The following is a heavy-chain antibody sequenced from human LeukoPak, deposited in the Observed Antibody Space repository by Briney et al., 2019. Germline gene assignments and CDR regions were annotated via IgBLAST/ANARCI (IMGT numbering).Heavy chain of an antibody. D-gene: IGHD6-19*01. Sequence: GGSLRLSCAASGFTFSSFWMTWVRQAPGRGLESVASMDSDGSTKNYVGSVKGRFTISRDNAKNSLYLQMNSLRGEGTSMYYCARDPGWGAYDIWGQGTMVTVSS. CDR2: MDSDGSTK. CDR1: GFTFSSFW. V-gene: IGHV3-7*01. CDR3: ARDPGWGAYDI. J-gene: IGHJ3*02.